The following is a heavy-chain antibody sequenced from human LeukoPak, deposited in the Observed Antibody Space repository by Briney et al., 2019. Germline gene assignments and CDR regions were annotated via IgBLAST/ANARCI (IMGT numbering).Heavy chain of an antibody. CDR3: ARHLDYYGSGTYEF. J-gene: IGHJ4*02. D-gene: IGHD3-10*01. V-gene: IGHV4-59*08. Sequence: KSSETLSLTCMVPVGSLSSYYWSWIRQPPRKGLEWLGYIYYSGDTHYNPPLKSRVTISVDTSKNQFSLKLSSVTAEDTAVYYCARHLDYYGSGTYEFWGQGTLVTVSS. CDR1: VGSLSSYY. CDR2: IYYSGDT.